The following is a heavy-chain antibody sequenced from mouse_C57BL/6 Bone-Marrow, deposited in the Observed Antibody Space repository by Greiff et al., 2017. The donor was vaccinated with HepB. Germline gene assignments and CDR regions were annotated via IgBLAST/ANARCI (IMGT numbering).Heavy chain of an antibody. D-gene: IGHD1-1*01. V-gene: IGHV1-78*01. CDR1: GYTFTDHT. Sequence: VQLQESDAELVKPGASVKISCKVSGYTFTDHTIHWMKQRPEQGLEWIGYIYPRDGSTKYNEKFKGKATLTADKSSSTAYMQLNSLTSEDSAVYFCAREEKNYYYGRNWYFDVWGTGTTVTVSS. CDR2: IYPRDGST. J-gene: IGHJ1*03. CDR3: AREEKNYYYGRNWYFDV.